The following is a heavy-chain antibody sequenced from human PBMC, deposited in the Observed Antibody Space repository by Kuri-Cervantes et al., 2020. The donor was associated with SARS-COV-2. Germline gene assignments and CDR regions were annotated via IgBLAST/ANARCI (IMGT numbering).Heavy chain of an antibody. D-gene: IGHD6-19*01. CDR2: IIPIFGTA. J-gene: IGHJ4*02. Sequence: SVKVSCRASGGTFSSYAISWVRQAPGQGLEWMGGIIPIFGTANYAQKFQGRVTITADESTSTAYMELSSLRSEDTAVYYCARGPFSSGWFDYWGQGTLVTVSS. V-gene: IGHV1-69*13. CDR3: ARGPFSSGWFDY. CDR1: GGTFSSYA.